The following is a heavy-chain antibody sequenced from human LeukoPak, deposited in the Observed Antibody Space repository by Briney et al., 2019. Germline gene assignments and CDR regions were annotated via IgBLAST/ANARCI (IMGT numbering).Heavy chain of an antibody. J-gene: IGHJ5*02. CDR2: IIPILGIA. CDR3: ARDPGATTTNNWFDP. CDR1: GGTFSSYT. D-gene: IGHD1-26*01. V-gene: IGHV1-69*04. Sequence: SVKVSCKASGGTFSSYTISWVRQAPGQGLEWMGRIIPILGIANYAQKFQGRVTITADKSTSTAYMELSSLRSEDTAVYYCARDPGATTTNNWFDPWGQGTLVTVSS.